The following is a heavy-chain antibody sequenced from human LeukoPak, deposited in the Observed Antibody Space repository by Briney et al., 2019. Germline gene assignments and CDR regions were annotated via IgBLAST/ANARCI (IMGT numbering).Heavy chain of an antibody. CDR3: VSRMYYYYGMDV. CDR2: IDHREST. V-gene: IGHV4-34*01. J-gene: IGHJ6*02. Sequence: SETLSLTCAVYGGSFSDYYWSWIRQPPGKGLEWIGEIDHRESTTYNPSLKSRVTISVDTSKNQFSLKLNSVTAADTAVYYCVSRMYYYYGMDVWGQGTTVIVSS. CDR1: GGSFSDYY.